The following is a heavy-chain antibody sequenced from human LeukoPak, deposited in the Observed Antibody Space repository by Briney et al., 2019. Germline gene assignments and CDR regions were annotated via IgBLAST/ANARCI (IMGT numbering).Heavy chain of an antibody. CDR1: GGSISSGDYY. J-gene: IGHJ4*02. CDR3: AREDSSSWYRFFDY. D-gene: IGHD6-13*01. V-gene: IGHV4-30-4*01. Sequence: SGTLSLTCTVSGGSISSGDYYWSWIRQPPGKGLEWIGYIYYSGSTYYNPSLKSRVTISVDTSKNQFSLKLSSVTAADTAVYYCAREDSSSWYRFFDYWGQGTLVTVSS. CDR2: IYYSGST.